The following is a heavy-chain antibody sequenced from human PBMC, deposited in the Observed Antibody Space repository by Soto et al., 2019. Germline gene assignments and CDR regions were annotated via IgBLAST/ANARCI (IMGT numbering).Heavy chain of an antibody. D-gene: IGHD3-3*01. CDR1: GGSISRYY. CDR3: ARDSREQYDFWSGYTMKYGMAV. V-gene: IGHV4-59*01. CDR2: IYYSGST. J-gene: IGHJ6*02. Sequence: PSETLSLTCTVSGGSISRYYWSWIRQPPGKGLEWIGYIYYSGSTNYNPSLKSRVTISVDTSKNQFSLKLSSVTAADTAVYYCARDSREQYDFWSGYTMKYGMAVWGQGITVTVSS.